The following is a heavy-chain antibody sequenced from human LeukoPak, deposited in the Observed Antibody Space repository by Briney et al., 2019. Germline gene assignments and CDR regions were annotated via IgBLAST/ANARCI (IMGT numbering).Heavy chain of an antibody. D-gene: IGHD5-24*01. CDR3: ARTLRRDGYNYLDY. J-gene: IGHJ4*02. Sequence: SETLSLTCVVSGGFISSGGYYWGWIRHPPEKGLEWIGSVHHSGITYYNTSLESRVTISVDKSKNQFSLELTSVTAADTAVYYCARTLRRDGYNYLDYWGQGTLVTVSS. V-gene: IGHV4-39*01. CDR1: GGFISSGGYY. CDR2: VHHSGIT.